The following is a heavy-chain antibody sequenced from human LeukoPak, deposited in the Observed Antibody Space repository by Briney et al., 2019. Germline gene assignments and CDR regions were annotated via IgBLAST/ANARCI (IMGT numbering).Heavy chain of an antibody. D-gene: IGHD1-26*01. CDR3: AKDIVGIVGATCFDY. J-gene: IGHJ4*02. CDR2: VSDSGSIT. V-gene: IGHV3-23*01. Sequence: GGSLRLSCAASGFTFTNYAMYWVRQAPGKGLECVSSVSDSGSITYYADSVKGRFTISRDNSRNTLYLQMNSLRAEDTAVYYCAKDIVGIVGATCFDYWGQGTLVTVSS. CDR1: GFTFTNYA.